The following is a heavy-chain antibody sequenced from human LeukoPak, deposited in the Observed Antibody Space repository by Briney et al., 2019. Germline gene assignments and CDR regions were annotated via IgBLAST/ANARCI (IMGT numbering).Heavy chain of an antibody. CDR1: GFTSSSSW. Sequence: PGGSLRLSCAASGFTSSSSWMTWVRQAPGKGLEWLANIEGDGSDKNYVDSVKGRFTISRDNAKNSLFLQMSSPRGEDTALYYCATEHWGPNSWGQGTLVTVSS. J-gene: IGHJ4*02. V-gene: IGHV3-7*01. CDR3: ATEHWGPNS. D-gene: IGHD3-16*01. CDR2: IEGDGSDK.